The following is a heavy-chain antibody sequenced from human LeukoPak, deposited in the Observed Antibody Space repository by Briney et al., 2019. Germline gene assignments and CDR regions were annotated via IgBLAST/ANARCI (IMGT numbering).Heavy chain of an antibody. CDR3: ARVYSLQNAEFLQH. CDR2: IYSDDSA. D-gene: IGHD2-21*01. V-gene: IGHV3-66*01. J-gene: IGHJ1*01. Sequence: SGGSLRLSCAASGFTVTSYYMSWVRQAPGKGLEWVSVIYSDDSAYYAGSVKGRFTISTDHSKNTLYLQMNNLRAEDTAVFYCARVYSLQNAEFLQHWGQGTLVTVSS. CDR1: GFTVTSYY.